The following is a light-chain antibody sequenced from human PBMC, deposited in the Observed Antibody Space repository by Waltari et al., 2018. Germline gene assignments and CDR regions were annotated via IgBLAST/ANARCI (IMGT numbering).Light chain of an antibody. CDR3: ATWDDRLGAGA. J-gene: IGLJ2*01. V-gene: IGLV1-51*01. CDR2: DNN. CDR1: SPALRHNS. Sequence: QSLLTQPPSVSAAPGQKVTISCSVPSPALRHNSVSWYPHLPGPAPKPPIYDNNERPSGIPDRFSGSKSGTSATLDITGLQTGDEGDYYCATWDDRLGAGALGGGTKLTVL.